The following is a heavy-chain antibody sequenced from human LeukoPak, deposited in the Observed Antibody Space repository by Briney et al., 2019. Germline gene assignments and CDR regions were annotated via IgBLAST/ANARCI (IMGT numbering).Heavy chain of an antibody. CDR1: GFTFSNYA. D-gene: IGHD2-15*01. CDR3: ARGSVGTPPPFEY. Sequence: GGSLRLSCAASGFTFSNYALHWVRQAPGKGLEWVALISNDGGTRNYAACVKGRFTISRDSSTLSLQMHSLRTEDTAVYYCARGSVGTPPPFEYWGQGTLVTVSS. J-gene: IGHJ4*02. V-gene: IGHV3-30-3*01. CDR2: ISNDGGTR.